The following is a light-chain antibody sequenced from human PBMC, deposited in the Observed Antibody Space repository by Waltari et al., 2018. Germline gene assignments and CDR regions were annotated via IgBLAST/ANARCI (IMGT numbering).Light chain of an antibody. CDR2: DTS. J-gene: IGKJ4*01. V-gene: IGKV3-15*01. CDR1: QGVSSK. CDR3: QQYSDWIA. Sequence: EIVMTQSPATLSVSPGERATLSCRASQGVSSKLAWYQQKPGQPPRLLLYDTSVRAAGIPARFSGSGSGTEFTLTIGSVQSEDFAVYYCQQYSDWIAFGGGTKVDLK.